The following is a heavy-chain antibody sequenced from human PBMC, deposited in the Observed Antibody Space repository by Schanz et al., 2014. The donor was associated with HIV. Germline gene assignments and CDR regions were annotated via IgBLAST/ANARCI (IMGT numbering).Heavy chain of an antibody. CDR2: IWYDGKNR. V-gene: IGHV3-33*08. CDR3: ARDGAMAFSLGMDV. D-gene: IGHD2-2*01. J-gene: IGHJ6*02. CDR1: GFTFSSYA. Sequence: QAQLVESGGGVVQPGKSLRLSCAASGFTFSSYAMHWVRQAPGKGLEWVAVIWYDGKNRDYADSVKGRFTISRDNSKNTLYLQMNRMRTEDTAVYYCARDGAMAFSLGMDVWGQGTTVTVSS.